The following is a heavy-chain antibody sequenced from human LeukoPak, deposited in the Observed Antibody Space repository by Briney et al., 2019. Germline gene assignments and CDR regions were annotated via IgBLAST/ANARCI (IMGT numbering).Heavy chain of an antibody. Sequence: SETLSLTCTVSGGSISSSSYYWGWIRQPPGKGLEWIGSIYYSGNTYYNPSLRGRVTISVDTSKNQFSLNLSSVTAADTAVYYCARFVTGDGAFDIWGQGTMVTVSS. V-gene: IGHV4-39*01. D-gene: IGHD7-27*01. CDR1: GGSISSSSYY. CDR2: IYYSGNT. J-gene: IGHJ3*02. CDR3: ARFVTGDGAFDI.